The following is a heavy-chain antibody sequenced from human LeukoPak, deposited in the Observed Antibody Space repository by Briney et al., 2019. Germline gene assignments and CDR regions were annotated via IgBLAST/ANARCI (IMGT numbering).Heavy chain of an antibody. CDR3: ARGPDPVLRGPRRAFDL. V-gene: IGHV3-11*04. D-gene: IGHD3-10*01. CDR1: GFTFSDYY. J-gene: IGHJ3*01. CDR2: ISSSGSTI. Sequence: GGSLRLSCAASGFTFSDYYMSWIRQAPEKGLEWVSYISSSGSTIYYADSVKGRFIISRDDSKNTMSLQMNSLRVDVTAVYYCARGPDPVLRGPRRAFDLWGQGTMVTVSS.